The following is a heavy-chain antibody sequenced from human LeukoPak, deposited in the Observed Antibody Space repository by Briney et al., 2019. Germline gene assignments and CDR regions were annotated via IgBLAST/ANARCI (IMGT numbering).Heavy chain of an antibody. CDR2: IYYSGST. V-gene: IGHV4-59*08. J-gene: IGHJ3*02. CDR3: ARRNDFDI. Sequence: PSETLSLTCTVSGGSISGYHWNWIRQPPGKGLEWIGYIYYSGSTDSNPSLKSRVTISVGTSKNQFTLKLTSVTAADTAMYYCARRNDFDIWGPGTMVTVSS. CDR1: GGSISGYH.